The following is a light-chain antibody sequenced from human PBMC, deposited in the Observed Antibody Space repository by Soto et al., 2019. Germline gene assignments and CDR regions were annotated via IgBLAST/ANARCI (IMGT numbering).Light chain of an antibody. J-gene: IGKJ1*01. CDR3: LQDFRYPWT. CDR2: AGS. V-gene: IGKV1-17*01. CDR1: QGIRSD. Sequence: DIQTTHSPSSLSASVGDRVTITCRASQGIRSDLGWFQQKTGKAPKSLIYAGSKLHSGVPSRCGGTASGREFSLTISGLQPDDFATYYCLQDFRYPWTFGQGTKVDIK.